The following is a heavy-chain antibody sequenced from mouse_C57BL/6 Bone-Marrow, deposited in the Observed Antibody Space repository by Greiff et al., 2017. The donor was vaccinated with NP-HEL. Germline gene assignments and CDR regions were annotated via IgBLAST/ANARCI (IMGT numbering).Heavy chain of an antibody. CDR1: GFTFSSYA. CDR3: ARDDDGNYRAMDY. CDR2: ISDGGSYT. V-gene: IGHV5-4*01. J-gene: IGHJ4*01. Sequence: EVKLMESGGGLVKPGGSLKLSCAASGFTFSSYAMSWVRQTPEKRLEWVATISDGGSYTYYPDNVKGRFTISRDNAKNNLYLQMSHLKSEDTAMYYCARDDDGNYRAMDYWGRGTSVTVSS. D-gene: IGHD2-3*01.